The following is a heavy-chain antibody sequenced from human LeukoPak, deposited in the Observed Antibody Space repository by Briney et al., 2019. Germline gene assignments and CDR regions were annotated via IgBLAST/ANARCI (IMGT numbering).Heavy chain of an antibody. CDR3: AREFGLVVPAAMPTYYYYGMDV. CDR2: IWYDGSNK. J-gene: IGHJ6*02. CDR1: GFTFSSYG. V-gene: IGHV3-33*01. D-gene: IGHD2-2*01. Sequence: PGRSLRLSCAASGFTFSSYGVHWVRQAPGKGLEWVAVIWYDGSNKYYADSVKDRFTISRDNSKNTLYLQMNSLRAEDTAVYYCAREFGLVVPAAMPTYYYYGMDVWGQGTTVTVSS.